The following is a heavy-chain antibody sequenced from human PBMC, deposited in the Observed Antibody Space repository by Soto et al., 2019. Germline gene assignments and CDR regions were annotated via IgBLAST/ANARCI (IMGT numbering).Heavy chain of an antibody. CDR3: ARSYYDILTGGLDWFDP. V-gene: IGHV4-59*01. J-gene: IGHJ5*02. D-gene: IGHD3-9*01. CDR1: GGSISSYY. Sequence: LSLTCTVSGGSISSYYWIWIRQPPGKGLEWIGYIYYSGSTNYNPSLKSRVTISVDTSKNQFSLKLSSVTAADTAVYYCARSYYDILTGGLDWFDPWGQGPLVTVS. CDR2: IYYSGST.